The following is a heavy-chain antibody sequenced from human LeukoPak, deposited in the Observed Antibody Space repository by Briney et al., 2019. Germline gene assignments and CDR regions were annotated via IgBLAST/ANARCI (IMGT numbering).Heavy chain of an antibody. D-gene: IGHD6-13*01. J-gene: IGHJ6*02. V-gene: IGHV3-23*01. CDR3: AKAVAAAAYHFYGMDV. CDR2: ITGSGGST. CDR1: GFTFSSYA. Sequence: GGSLRLSCAASGFTFSSYAMSWVRQAPGKGLEWVSSITGSGGSTYSADSVKGRFTISRDNSKNTLYLQMNSLRGEDTAVYYCAKAVAAAAYHFYGMDVWGQGTTVTVSS.